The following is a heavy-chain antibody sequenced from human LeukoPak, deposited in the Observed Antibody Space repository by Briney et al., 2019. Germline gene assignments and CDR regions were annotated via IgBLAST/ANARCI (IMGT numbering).Heavy chain of an antibody. D-gene: IGHD3-10*01. CDR1: GESFTGYY. J-gene: IGHJ6*03. CDR3: ASVRRGFGESSKYYAYYYMGV. CDR2: INHSGST. V-gene: IGHV4-34*01. Sequence: PSETLSLTCSVSGESFTGYYWSWIRQPPGKGLEWIGEINHSGSTKYNPSLKSRVTISLDTSKNQFSLKLSSVTAADTAVYYCASVRRGFGESSKYYAYYYMGVWGKRTTVTISS.